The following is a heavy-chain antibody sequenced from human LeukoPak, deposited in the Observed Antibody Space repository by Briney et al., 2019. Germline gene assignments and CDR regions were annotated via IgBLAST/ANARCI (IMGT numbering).Heavy chain of an antibody. CDR1: GGSISSYY. J-gene: IGHJ1*01. D-gene: IGHD3-22*01. CDR3: ARTYYYDSSGYYAEYFQH. Sequence: PSETLSLTCTVSGGSISSYYWSWIRQPPGKGLEWIGYIYYSGSTNYNPSLKSRVTISVDTSKNQFSLKLSSVTAADTAVYYCARTYYYDSSGYYAEYFQHWGQGTLVTVSS. CDR2: IYYSGST. V-gene: IGHV4-59*12.